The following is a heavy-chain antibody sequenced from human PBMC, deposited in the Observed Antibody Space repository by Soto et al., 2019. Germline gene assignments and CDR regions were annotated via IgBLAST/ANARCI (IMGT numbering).Heavy chain of an antibody. J-gene: IGHJ6*02. CDR3: ARGRSDSSGYYKRYYYGMDV. V-gene: IGHV4-34*01. D-gene: IGHD3-22*01. CDR1: GGSFYGYY. CDR2: INHSGST. Sequence: SETLSLTCAVSGGSFYGYYWSWIRQPPGKGLEWIGEINHSGSTNYNPSLKSRVTISVDTSKNQFSLKLSSVTAADTAVYYCARGRSDSSGYYKRYYYGMDVWGQGTTVTVSS.